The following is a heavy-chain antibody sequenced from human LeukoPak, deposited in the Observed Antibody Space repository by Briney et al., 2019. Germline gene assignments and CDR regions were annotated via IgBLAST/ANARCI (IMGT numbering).Heavy chain of an antibody. V-gene: IGHV1-18*01. Sequence: RASVKVSCKTSGYTFSNYGVSWVRQAPGQGLEWMGWISAYNNNTNYAQKFQGRLTMTTDTSTSTAYMELRSLRSDDTAVYYCARDRLGGHMVRGVITPRTWGQGTLVTVSS. CDR3: ARDRLGGHMVRGVITPRT. D-gene: IGHD3-10*01. CDR1: GYTFSNYG. CDR2: ISAYNNNT. J-gene: IGHJ5*02.